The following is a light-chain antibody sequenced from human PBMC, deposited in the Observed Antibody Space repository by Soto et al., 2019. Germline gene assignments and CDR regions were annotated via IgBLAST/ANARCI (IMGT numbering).Light chain of an antibody. CDR2: GAS. Sequence: LGTLLLTPRERATLSCRASQSGTNNYLAWYQQKPGQAPRRLIYGASSRATGIPDRFSGSGSGTDFTLTISRRQSEDFAVYYCQQYETWPASVTVGRGTRLEV. V-gene: IGKV3-20*01. CDR3: QQYETWPASVT. J-gene: IGKJ5*01. CDR1: QSGTNNY.